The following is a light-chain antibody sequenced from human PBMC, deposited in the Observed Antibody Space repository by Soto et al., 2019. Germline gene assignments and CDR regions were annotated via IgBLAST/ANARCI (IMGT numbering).Light chain of an antibody. J-gene: IGLJ3*02. CDR1: SSDVGGYNY. V-gene: IGLV2-8*01. Sequence: QSALTQPPSASGSPGQSVTISCTGTSSDVGGYNYVSWYQHHPGKAPKLMIYEVTKRPSGVPDRFSGSKSGNTASLTVSGVQAEDEAYYYCSSYADINHVLFGGGTKLTVL. CDR3: SSYADINHVL. CDR2: EVT.